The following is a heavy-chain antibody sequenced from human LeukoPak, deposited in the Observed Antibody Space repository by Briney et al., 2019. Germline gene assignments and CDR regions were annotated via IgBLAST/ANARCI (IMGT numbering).Heavy chain of an antibody. CDR2: IYRGNSDT. CDR3: ARLGYCSSASCYYGMDV. D-gene: IGHD2-2*01. J-gene: IGHJ6*02. Sequence: GESLNISCKSSGSSFSTYWIAWVRPMSGEVLEWMGIIYRGNSDTRYSPSFQGQVTMSVDKSISTAYLQWSSLKASDTAMYYCARLGYCSSASCYYGMDVWGQGTTVTVSS. CDR1: GSSFSTYW. V-gene: IGHV5-51*01.